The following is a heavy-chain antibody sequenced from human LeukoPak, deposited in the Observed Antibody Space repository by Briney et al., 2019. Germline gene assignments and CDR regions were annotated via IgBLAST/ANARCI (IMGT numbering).Heavy chain of an antibody. V-gene: IGHV2-70*04. CDR1: GFSLSTSGMR. CDR3: ARMMMVRGVGDWFDP. D-gene: IGHD3-10*01. CDR2: IDWDDDK. Sequence: SGPTLVNPTQTLTQTCTFSGFSLSTSGMRVSWIRQPPGKALEWLARIDWDDDKFYSTSLKTRLTISKDTSKNQVVLTMTNMDPVDTATYYCARMMMVRGVGDWFDPWGQGTLVTVSS. J-gene: IGHJ5*02.